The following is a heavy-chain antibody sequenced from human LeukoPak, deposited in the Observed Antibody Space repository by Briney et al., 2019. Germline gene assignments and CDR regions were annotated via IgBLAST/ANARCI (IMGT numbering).Heavy chain of an antibody. J-gene: IGHJ4*02. V-gene: IGHV3-23*01. CDR1: GFTFSTYV. CDR2: ITGTGGDT. D-gene: IGHD1-14*01. CDR3: AKDRRNDFDY. Sequence: PGGSLRLSCAASGFTFSTYVMIWVRQAPGKGLEWVSAITGTGGDTYYADSVKGRFTISRDNSKSTLYLQMNSLRAEDTALYYCAKDRRNDFDYWGQGTLVTVSS.